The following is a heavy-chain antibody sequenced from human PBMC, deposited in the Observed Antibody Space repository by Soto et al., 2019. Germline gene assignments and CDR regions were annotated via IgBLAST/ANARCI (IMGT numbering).Heavy chain of an antibody. Sequence: ASVKVSCKASGFTFTSYAISWVRQAPGQGLEWMGWISAYNGNTNYAQKVQGRVTMTTDTSTSTAYMELRSLRSDDTAVYYCAIAVDYYDSSGYYTHEYFQHWGQGTLVTVSS. J-gene: IGHJ1*01. CDR1: GFTFTSYA. V-gene: IGHV1-18*01. CDR2: ISAYNGNT. D-gene: IGHD3-22*01. CDR3: AIAVDYYDSSGYYTHEYFQH.